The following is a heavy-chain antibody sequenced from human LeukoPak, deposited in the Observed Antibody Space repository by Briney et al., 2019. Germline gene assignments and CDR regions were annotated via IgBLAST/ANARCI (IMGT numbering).Heavy chain of an antibody. CDR3: ARNIAVAGIDY. V-gene: IGHV1-69*05. J-gene: IGHJ4*01. Sequence: GASVKVSCKASGGTFSSYAISWVRQAPGQGLEWMGRIIPIFGTANYAQKFQGRVTITTDESTSTAYMELSSLRSEGTAVYYGARNIAVAGIDYWGDGTLVTVSS. D-gene: IGHD6-19*01. CDR1: GGTFSSYA. CDR2: IIPIFGTA.